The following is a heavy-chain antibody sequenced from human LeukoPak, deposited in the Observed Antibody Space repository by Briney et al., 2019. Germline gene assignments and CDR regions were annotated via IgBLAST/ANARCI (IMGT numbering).Heavy chain of an antibody. CDR2: INHSGST. Sequence: SETLSLTCAVYGGSFSGYYWSWIRQPPGKGLEWIGEINHSGSTNYNPSLKSRVTISVDTSKNQFSLKLSSVTAADTAVYYCARGRDTAMAYSGFDYWGQGTLVTVSS. J-gene: IGHJ4*02. CDR1: GGSFSGYY. CDR3: ARGRDTAMAYSGFDY. D-gene: IGHD5-18*01. V-gene: IGHV4-34*01.